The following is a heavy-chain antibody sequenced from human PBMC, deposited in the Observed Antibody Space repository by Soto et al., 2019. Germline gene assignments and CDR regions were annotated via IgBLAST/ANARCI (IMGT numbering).Heavy chain of an antibody. CDR1: GGSISSYY. D-gene: IGHD3-16*01. V-gene: IGHV4-59*01. CDR2: VSDSGSS. Sequence: QVQLLESGPGLVKPSETLSLTCTVSGGSISSYYWSWIRQPPGKGLEWIGYVSDSGSSTYNPSLKSRVTISVDTSKKQFSLRLSSVTAADTAVYYCARVWRRGWFFDLWGRGTLVTVSS. CDR3: ARVWRRGWFFDL. J-gene: IGHJ2*01.